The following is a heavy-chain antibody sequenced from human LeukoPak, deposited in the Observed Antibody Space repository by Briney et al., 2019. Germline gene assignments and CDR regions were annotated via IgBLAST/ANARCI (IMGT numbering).Heavy chain of an antibody. CDR3: AKDAYYDILTGYVRWDY. Sequence: SGGSLRLLCAASVFTFSSYAMMWVRQAPGKGLEWVSAISGSGGSTYYADSVKGRFTISRDNSKNTLYLQMNSLRAEDTAVYYCAKDAYYDILTGYVRWDYWGQGTLVTVSS. CDR2: ISGSGGST. D-gene: IGHD3-9*01. CDR1: VFTFSSYA. V-gene: IGHV3-23*01. J-gene: IGHJ4*02.